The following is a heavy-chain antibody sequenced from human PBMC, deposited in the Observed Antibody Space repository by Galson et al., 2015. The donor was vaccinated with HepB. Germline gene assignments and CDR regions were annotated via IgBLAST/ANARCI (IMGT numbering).Heavy chain of an antibody. CDR1: GFTFSSYA. V-gene: IGHV3-30-3*01. CDR2: ISYDGSNK. J-gene: IGHJ4*02. D-gene: IGHD4-17*01. CDR3: ARVSFSRRDYGDYVSDY. Sequence: SLRLSCAASGFTFSSYAMHWVRQAPGKGLEWVAVISYDGSNKYYADSVKGRFTISRDNSKNTLYLQMNSLRAEDTAVYYCARVSFSRRDYGDYVSDYWGQGTLVTVSS.